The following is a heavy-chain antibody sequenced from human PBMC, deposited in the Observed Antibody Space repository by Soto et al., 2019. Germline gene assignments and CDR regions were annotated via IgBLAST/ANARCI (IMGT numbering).Heavy chain of an antibody. J-gene: IGHJ4*02. Sequence: EVQLVESGGGLIQPGGSLRLSCAVSGFTVSNNYMSWVRQAPGKGLEGVSVIYSGGYTAYGDSVKGRFTISRDNSKSTLIPQMNSLGASAMAIHYCGTHPGGGGYWGQGTLVTVSS. CDR1: GFTVSNNY. V-gene: IGHV3-53*01. D-gene: IGHD3-10*01. CDR2: IYSGGYT. CDR3: GTHPGGGGY.